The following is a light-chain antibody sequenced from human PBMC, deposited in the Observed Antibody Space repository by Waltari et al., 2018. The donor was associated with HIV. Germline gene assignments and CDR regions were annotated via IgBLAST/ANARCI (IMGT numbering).Light chain of an antibody. V-gene: IGLV3-1*01. CDR3: QAWDSSTVVV. J-gene: IGLJ2*01. Sequence: SYELTQPPSVSGSPGQTASITCSGDKLGDKYACWYQQKPGQSPVLVIYQDSKRPSGIPERFSGSNSGNTATLTISGTQAMDEADYYCQAWDSSTVVVFGGGTKLTVL. CDR2: QDS. CDR1: KLGDKY.